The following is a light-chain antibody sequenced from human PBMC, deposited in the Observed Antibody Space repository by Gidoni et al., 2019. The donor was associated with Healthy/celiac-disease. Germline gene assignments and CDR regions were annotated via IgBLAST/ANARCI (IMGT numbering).Light chain of an antibody. V-gene: IGKV3-15*01. J-gene: IGKJ2*01. Sequence: MLMTQSPATLSVSPGERATISCRASQSVSSNLAWYQQKPGQAPRLLIYGAATRATGIPARFSGSGSGTEFTLTISSLQSEDFAVYYCQQYNNWPLYTFGQGTKLEIK. CDR2: GAA. CDR1: QSVSSN. CDR3: QQYNNWPLYT.